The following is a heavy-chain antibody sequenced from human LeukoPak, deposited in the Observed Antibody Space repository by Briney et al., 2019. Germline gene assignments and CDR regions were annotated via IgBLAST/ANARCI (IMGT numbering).Heavy chain of an antibody. V-gene: IGHV3-23*01. D-gene: IGHD2-15*01. CDR2: MSDGARRT. CDR3: AKDVCNGAGCHFFDY. J-gene: IGHJ4*02. CDR1: GFTFDNYA. Sequence: QSGRSMRLSCAPSGFTFDNYAMSWVRKAPRKPLERVSGMSDGARRTSYADSVTVRFTIPRDNARRILYLQMNSLRAEDTAVYYCAKDVCNGAGCHFFDYWGQGTVVTVSS.